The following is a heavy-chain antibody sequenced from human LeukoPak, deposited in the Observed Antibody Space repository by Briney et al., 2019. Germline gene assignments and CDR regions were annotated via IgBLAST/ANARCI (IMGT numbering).Heavy chain of an antibody. V-gene: IGHV4-59*11. CDR3: ARVGGTSHALDY. Sequence: SETLSLTCTVSGGSISSHYWSWIRQPPGKGLEWIGYIYYSGSTNYNPSLKSRATISVDTSKNQFTLKLSSVTAADTAVYYCARVGGTSHALDYWGQGTLVTVSS. J-gene: IGHJ4*02. CDR2: IYYSGST. CDR1: GGSISSHY. D-gene: IGHD3-10*01.